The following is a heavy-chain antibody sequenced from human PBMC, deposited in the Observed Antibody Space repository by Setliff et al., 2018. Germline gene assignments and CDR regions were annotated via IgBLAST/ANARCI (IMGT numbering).Heavy chain of an antibody. D-gene: IGHD2-2*02. CDR2: IIPIFGIA. CDR1: GGTFSSYA. CDR3: ARDSRGLVPAAIEGSYYYYGMDV. J-gene: IGHJ6*02. Sequence: SVKVSCKASGGTFSSYAISWVRQAPGQGLEWMGGIIPIFGIANYAQKFQGRVTITADESTSTAYMELSSLRSEDTAVYYCARDSRGLVPAAIEGSYYYYGMDVWGQGTTDTVSS. V-gene: IGHV1-69*13.